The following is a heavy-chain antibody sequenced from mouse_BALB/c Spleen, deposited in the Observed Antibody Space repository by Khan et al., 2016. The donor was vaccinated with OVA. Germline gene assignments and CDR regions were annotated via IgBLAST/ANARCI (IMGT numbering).Heavy chain of an antibody. V-gene: IGHV8-12*01. J-gene: IGHJ4*01. Sequence: QVTLKESGPGILQPSQTLSLTCSFSGFSLNTSGMGVSWLRQPSGKGLEWLAHIFWDDEKRYKSSLKSRLTISKATSTNLVFLMITSADTADTATYYYARTNYDSNCTMDYWGQGTTVTVSS. CDR1: GFSLNTSGMG. CDR2: IFWDDEK. CDR3: ARTNYDSNCTMDY. D-gene: IGHD1-1*01.